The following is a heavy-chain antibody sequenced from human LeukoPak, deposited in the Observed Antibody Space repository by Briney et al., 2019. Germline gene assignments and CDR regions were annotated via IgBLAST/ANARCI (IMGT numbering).Heavy chain of an antibody. Sequence: PGGSLRLSCAASGFTFSNYSMNWVRQAPGKGLEWVSYISTSSSSIYYADSVKGRVSISRDNAKNSLYLQMNSLRAEDTAVYYCARASDFWSGAYYYYMDVWAKGPRSPSP. D-gene: IGHD3-3*01. J-gene: IGHJ6*03. CDR2: ISTSSSSI. CDR3: ARASDFWSGAYYYYMDV. V-gene: IGHV3-48*01. CDR1: GFTFSNYS.